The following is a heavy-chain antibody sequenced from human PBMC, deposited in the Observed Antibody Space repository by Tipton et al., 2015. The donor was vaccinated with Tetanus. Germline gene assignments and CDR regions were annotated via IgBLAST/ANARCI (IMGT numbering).Heavy chain of an antibody. V-gene: IGHV3-74*01. CDR2: INTDGSST. Sequence: SLRLSCAASGFTFSSYWMHWVRQAPGKGLVWVSRINTDGSSTNYADSVKGRFTISRDNAKNTLYLQMSNLRAEDTAVYYCARGGDALDYWGQGTLVTVSS. CDR3: ARGGDALDY. D-gene: IGHD3-16*01. CDR1: GFTFSSYW. J-gene: IGHJ4*02.